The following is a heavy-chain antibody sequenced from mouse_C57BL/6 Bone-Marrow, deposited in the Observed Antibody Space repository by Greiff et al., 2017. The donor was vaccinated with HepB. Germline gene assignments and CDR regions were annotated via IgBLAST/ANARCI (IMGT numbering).Heavy chain of an antibody. CDR3: TRRGGLV. V-gene: IGHV1-15*01. CDR1: GYTFTDYE. CDR2: IDPETGGT. D-gene: IGHD2-4*01. J-gene: IGHJ3*01. Sequence: QVQLKQSGAELVRPGASVTLSCKASGYTFTDYEMHWVKQTPVHGLEWIGAIDPETGGTAYNQKFKGKAILTADKSSSTAYMELRSLTSEDSAVYYCTRRGGLVWGQGTLVTVSA.